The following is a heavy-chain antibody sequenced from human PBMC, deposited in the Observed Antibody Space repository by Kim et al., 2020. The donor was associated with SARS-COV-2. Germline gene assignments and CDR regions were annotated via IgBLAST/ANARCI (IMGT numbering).Heavy chain of an antibody. Sequence: ASVKVSCKASGYPFTAYLLHWVRQAPGQGLEWVGWINPNGGDTKYDQTFQGRVTMTRDTSTTTAYLELSSLRSDDTAVNYCAREHDLNWVFDSWGQGTLV. V-gene: IGHV1-2*02. D-gene: IGHD1-1*01. CDR2: INPNGGDT. J-gene: IGHJ4*02. CDR1: GYPFTAYL. CDR3: AREHDLNWVFDS.